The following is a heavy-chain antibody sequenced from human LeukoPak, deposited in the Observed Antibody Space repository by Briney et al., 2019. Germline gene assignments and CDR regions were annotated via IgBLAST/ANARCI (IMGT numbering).Heavy chain of an antibody. J-gene: IGHJ4*02. CDR1: GFTFSSYS. CDR3: ARGPHYYDSSGYNS. CDR2: ISSSSSYI. V-gene: IGHV3-21*01. D-gene: IGHD3-22*01. Sequence: GGSMRLSCAASGFTFSSYSMNWVRQAPGKGLEWVSSISSSSSYIYYADSVKGRFTISRDNAKNSLYLQMNSLRAVDTAVYYCARGPHYYDSSGYNSWGQGTLVTVSS.